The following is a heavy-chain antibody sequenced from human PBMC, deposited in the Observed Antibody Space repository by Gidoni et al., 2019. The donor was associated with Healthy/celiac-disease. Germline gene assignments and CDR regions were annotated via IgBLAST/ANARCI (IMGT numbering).Heavy chain of an antibody. CDR3: ARGDSDFWSVDLAYGMDV. CDR1: GGSISSGSYY. D-gene: IGHD3-3*01. CDR2: IYTSGST. V-gene: IGHV4-61*02. J-gene: IGHJ6*02. Sequence: QVQLQESGPGLVKPSQTLSLTCTVSGGSISSGSYYWSWIRQPAGKGLEWIGRIYTSGSTNYNPSLKSRVTISVDTSKNQFSLKLSSVTAADTAVYYCARGDSDFWSVDLAYGMDVWGQGTTVTVSS.